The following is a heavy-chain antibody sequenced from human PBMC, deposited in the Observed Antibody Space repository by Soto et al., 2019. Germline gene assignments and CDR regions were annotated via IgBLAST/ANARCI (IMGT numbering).Heavy chain of an antibody. J-gene: IGHJ4*02. Sequence: EVQLLESGGGLVQPAGSLRLSCAASGFTFSVYTMSWFRQAPGRGLEWVSSIYGNGRSTFYSTSVKGRFTITRDNSGNTVDLQMSSLRVEDTAIYYCAKDFTPDSRWDIDYWGRGSLVAVSS. CDR3: AKDFTPDSRWDIDY. CDR1: GFTFSVYT. CDR2: IYGNGRST. D-gene: IGHD1-26*01. V-gene: IGHV3-23*01.